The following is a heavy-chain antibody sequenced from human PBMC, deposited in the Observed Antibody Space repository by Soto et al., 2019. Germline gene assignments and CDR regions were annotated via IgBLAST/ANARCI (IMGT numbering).Heavy chain of an antibody. CDR2: ISSGSDYI. CDR1: GFTFSSYS. CDR3: ARSPVVYAFNV. J-gene: IGHJ3*01. Sequence: EVQLVESGGGLINPGGSLRLSCADSGFTFSSYSMNWVRQAPGKGLEWVSSISSGSDYIFYADSVKGRFTISRDNAKNSLFLQMTSLTAEDTAVYYRARSPVVYAFNVWGQGTVVTVSS. V-gene: IGHV3-21*01. D-gene: IGHD3-16*01.